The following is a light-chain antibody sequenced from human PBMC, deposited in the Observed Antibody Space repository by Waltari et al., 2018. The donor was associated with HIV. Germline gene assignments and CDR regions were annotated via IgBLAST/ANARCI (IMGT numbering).Light chain of an antibody. J-gene: IGKJ3*01. CDR3: QQTYSLPLT. V-gene: IGKV1-39*01. CDR2: GGS. CDR1: QTISNY. Sequence: DIEMTQSPSPLSASVGDRVSITCRASQTISNYLNWYQQKPGRAPLVLISGGSFRQCSVTSWFSASVSGTDFTLAISGLQPEDFATYYCQQTYSLPLTFGPGTKLDFK.